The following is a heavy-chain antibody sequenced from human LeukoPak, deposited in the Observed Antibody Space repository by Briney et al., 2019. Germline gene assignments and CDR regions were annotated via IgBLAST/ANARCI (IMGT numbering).Heavy chain of an antibody. V-gene: IGHV4-59*01. CDR2: IYYSGST. D-gene: IGHD2-2*01. J-gene: IGHJ6*03. CDR3: SSVSVIPAAIPYYYYYCMDV. CDR1: GGSISSYY. Sequence: SETLSLTCTVSGGSISSYYWSWIRQPPGKGLEWIGYIYYSGSTNYNPSLKIRVTISVDTSNNQFSLKLSSVTAADTAVYYYSSVSVIPAAIPYYYYYCMDVWGKGTTVTVSS.